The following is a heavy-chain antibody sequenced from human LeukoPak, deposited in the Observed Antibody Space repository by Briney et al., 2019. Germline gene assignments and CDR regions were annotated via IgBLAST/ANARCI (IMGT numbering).Heavy chain of an antibody. CDR1: GGSISSSSYY. CDR3: ARHPAGGGYFDY. CDR2: VYYTGHI. D-gene: IGHD3-16*01. V-gene: IGHV4-31*03. J-gene: IGHJ4*02. Sequence: TLSLTCTVSGGSISSSSYYWSWIRQHPEKGLEWIGYVYYTGHIYYNPSLKSRLTISSDTPKNQFFLNLSSVTAADTAVYYCARHPAGGGYFDYWGQGTLVTVSS.